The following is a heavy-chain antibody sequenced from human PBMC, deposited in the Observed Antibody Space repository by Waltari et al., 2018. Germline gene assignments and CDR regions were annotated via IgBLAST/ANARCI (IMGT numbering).Heavy chain of an antibody. Sequence: QVQLHESGPGLVKPSETLSLTCAVSGYSIRSGSYWGWIRQAPGKGLEWVGSIYQSGTTHYNPSLKSRVTISIDTSKNQFSLRLNSMTAADTAVYYCVRDRRDITIFGAVTKYYYYMDVWGQGTTVTVPS. D-gene: IGHD3-3*01. CDR1: GYSIRSGSY. CDR2: IYQSGTT. CDR3: VRDRRDITIFGAVTKYYYYMDV. J-gene: IGHJ6*03. V-gene: IGHV4-38-2*02.